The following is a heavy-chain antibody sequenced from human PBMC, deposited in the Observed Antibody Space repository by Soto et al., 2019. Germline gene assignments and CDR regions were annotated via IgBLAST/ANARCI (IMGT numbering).Heavy chain of an antibody. J-gene: IGHJ6*02. CDR1: GGSISSSSYY. CDR2: IYYSGST. CDR3: ARQGHSGSYDFARHYYYYGMDV. V-gene: IGHV4-39*01. Sequence: PSETLSLTCPVSGGSISSSSYYWGWIRQPPGKGLEWIGSIYYSGSTYYNPSLKSRVTISVDTSKNQFSLKLSSVTAADTAVYYCARQGHSGSYDFARHYYYYGMDVWGQGTTVTV. D-gene: IGHD1-26*01.